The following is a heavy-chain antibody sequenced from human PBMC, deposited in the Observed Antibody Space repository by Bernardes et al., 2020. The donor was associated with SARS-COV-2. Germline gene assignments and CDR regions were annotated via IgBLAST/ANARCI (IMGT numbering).Heavy chain of an antibody. D-gene: IGHD2-8*01. J-gene: IGHJ4*02. CDR2: ISYDGSNK. CDR3: ARAVGYCSNGVCYTDYFDF. V-gene: IGHV3-30-3*01. Sequence: GGSLRLSCAASGFTFGISIMNWVRQAPGKGLEWVAIISYDGSNKYYEDSVRGRFTISRDNSKNTVYLQMNSLRAEDTAVYYCARAVGYCSNGVCYTDYFDFWGQGTLVT. CDR1: GFTFGISI.